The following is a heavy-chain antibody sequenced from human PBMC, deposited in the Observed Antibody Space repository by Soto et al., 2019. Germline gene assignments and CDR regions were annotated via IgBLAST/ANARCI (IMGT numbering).Heavy chain of an antibody. D-gene: IGHD5-12*01. Sequence: SETLSLPGTVCGGSISSGCYYWSWIRQHPGKGLEWIGYIYYSGSTYYNPSLKSRVTISVDTSKNQFSLKLSSVTAADTAVYYCATIRGLRVAAFKIWGQVTRVTV. V-gene: IGHV4-31*03. CDR2: IYYSGST. J-gene: IGHJ3*02. CDR1: GGSISSGCYY. CDR3: ATIRGLRVAAFKI.